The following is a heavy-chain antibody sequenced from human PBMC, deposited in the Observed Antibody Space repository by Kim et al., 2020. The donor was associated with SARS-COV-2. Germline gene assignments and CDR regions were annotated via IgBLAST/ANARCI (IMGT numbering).Heavy chain of an antibody. CDR3: SRGGSSIAADH. CDR1: GGSFSVSF. Sequence: SETLSLRCTVYGGSFSVSFWSWIRQAPGKGLEWIGETTRSGRTNYNPSLQSRVSISIDTSKNQLSLQLTSVTAADTALYFCSRGGSSIAADHWGQGTLVTVSS. J-gene: IGHJ4*02. V-gene: IGHV4-34*01. CDR2: TTRSGRT. D-gene: IGHD6-13*01.